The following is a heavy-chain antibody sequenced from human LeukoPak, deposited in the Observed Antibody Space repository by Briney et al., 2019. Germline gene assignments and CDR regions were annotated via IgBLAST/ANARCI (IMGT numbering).Heavy chain of an antibody. CDR1: GFIFRSYG. V-gene: IGHV3-30*02. Sequence: PGGSLRLSCVASGFIFRSYGIHWVRQAPGKGLEWVTFIHFDGSNEYYADFVKGRFTISRDNSKNTVYLQTNSLRAEDTAVYYCAKDGIMHSNGPPEFDPWGQGTLVSVSS. D-gene: IGHD3-16*01. CDR2: IHFDGSNE. J-gene: IGHJ5*02. CDR3: AKDGIMHSNGPPEFDP.